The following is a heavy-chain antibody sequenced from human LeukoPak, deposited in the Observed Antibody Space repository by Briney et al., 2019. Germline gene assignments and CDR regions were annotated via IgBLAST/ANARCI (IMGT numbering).Heavy chain of an antibody. CDR1: GYSFTSYW. V-gene: IGHV5-51*01. Sequence: GESLKISCKGSGYSFTSYWIGWVRQMPGKGLEWMGIIYPGDSDTTYSPSFPGPVTISADKSIRTAYQQWSSLKASDTAMYYCARYFDSSSWHWSDPWGQGTLVTVSS. CDR2: IYPGDSDT. J-gene: IGHJ5*02. D-gene: IGHD6-13*01. CDR3: ARYFDSSSWHWSDP.